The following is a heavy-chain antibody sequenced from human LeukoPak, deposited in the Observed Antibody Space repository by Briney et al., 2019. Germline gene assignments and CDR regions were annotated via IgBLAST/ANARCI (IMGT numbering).Heavy chain of an antibody. CDR3: ATENYSSSWYRGYFQH. D-gene: IGHD6-13*01. CDR2: FDPEDGET. CDR1: GYTLTELS. J-gene: IGHJ1*01. Sequence: ASVKVSYKVSGYTLTELSMHWVRQAPGKGLEWMGGFDPEDGETIYAQKFQGRVTMTEDTSTDTAYMELSSLRSEDTAVYYCATENYSSSWYRGYFQHWGQGTLVTVSS. V-gene: IGHV1-24*01.